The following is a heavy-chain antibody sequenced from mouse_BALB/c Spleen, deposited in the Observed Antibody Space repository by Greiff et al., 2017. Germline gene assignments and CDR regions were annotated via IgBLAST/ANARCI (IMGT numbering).Heavy chain of an antibody. D-gene: IGHD1-1*01. V-gene: IGHV5-9-4*01. CDR3: ARDVDYYGSSSAY. J-gene: IGHJ3*01. CDR1: GFTFSSYA. Sequence: EVKVVESGGGLVKPGGSLKLSCAASGFTFSSYAMSWVRQSPEKRLEWVAEISSGGSYTYYPDTVTGRFTISRDNAKNTLYLEMSSLRSEDTAMYYCARDVDYYGSSSAYWGQGTLVTVSA. CDR2: ISSGGSYT.